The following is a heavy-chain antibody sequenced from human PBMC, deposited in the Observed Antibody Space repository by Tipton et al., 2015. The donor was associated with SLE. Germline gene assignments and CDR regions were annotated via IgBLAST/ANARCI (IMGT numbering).Heavy chain of an antibody. D-gene: IGHD1-7*01. CDR3: AREGDWNYVGPFDY. Sequence: LRLSCAASGFTFSIYAMHWVRQPPGKGLEWVAVISYDGSNKYYADSVKGRFTISRDNSKNTLYLQMNSLRAEDTAVYYCAREGDWNYVGPFDYWGQGTLVTVSS. CDR1: GFTFSIYA. CDR2: ISYDGSNK. J-gene: IGHJ4*02. V-gene: IGHV3-30*04.